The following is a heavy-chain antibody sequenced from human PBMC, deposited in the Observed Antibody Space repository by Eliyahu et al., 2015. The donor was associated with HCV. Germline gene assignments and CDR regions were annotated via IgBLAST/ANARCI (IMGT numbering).Heavy chain of an antibody. CDR3: ARPNIAAAGQYGMDV. J-gene: IGHJ6*02. V-gene: IGHV4-39*01. Sequence: QLQLQESGPGLVKPSETLSLTCTXXGGSISSSSYYWGWIRQPPGKGLEWIGSIYYSGXTYYNPSLKSRVTISVDTSKNQFSLKLSSVTAADTAVYYCARPNIAAAGQYGMDVWGQGTTVTVSS. CDR1: GGSISSSSYY. CDR2: IYYSGXT. D-gene: IGHD6-13*01.